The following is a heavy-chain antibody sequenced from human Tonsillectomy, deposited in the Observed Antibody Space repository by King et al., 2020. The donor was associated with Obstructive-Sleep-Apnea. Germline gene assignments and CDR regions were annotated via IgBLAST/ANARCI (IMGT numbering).Heavy chain of an antibody. D-gene: IGHD3-22*01. CDR2: ISSSGTPI. Sequence: QLVQSGGGLVKPGGSLRLSCAASGFTFSDYYMSWIRQAPGKGLEWISCISSSGTPIYYADSVKGRFTISRDNAMNSLYLQMNSLRPDDTAVYYCARDPLQYYDISNYAGFDYWGQGTLVTVSS. CDR3: ARDPLQYYDISNYAGFDY. J-gene: IGHJ4*02. CDR1: GFTFSDYY. V-gene: IGHV3-11*01.